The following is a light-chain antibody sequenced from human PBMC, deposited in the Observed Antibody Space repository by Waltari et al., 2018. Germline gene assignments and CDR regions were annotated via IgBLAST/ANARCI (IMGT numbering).Light chain of an antibody. CDR1: QSITNW. J-gene: IGKJ1*01. Sequence: DIQMTQSPSTLSASVGDRVTITCRASQSITNWLAWYQQKPGKAPKLLSYRASNLESGVPSRFSGSGSGTEFTLTISSRQPDDFATYYCQQYDNYWTFGQGTKVEIK. CDR2: RAS. CDR3: QQYDNYWT. V-gene: IGKV1-5*03.